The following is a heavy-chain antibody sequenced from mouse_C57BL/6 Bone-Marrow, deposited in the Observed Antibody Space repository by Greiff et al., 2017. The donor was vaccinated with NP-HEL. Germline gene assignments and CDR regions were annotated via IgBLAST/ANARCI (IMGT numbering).Heavy chain of an antibody. Sequence: APGGVTFSDYGMAWVRQAPRKGPEWVAFISNLAYSIYYADTVTGRFTISRENAKNTLYLEMSSLRSEDTAMYYCARQLRLGFAYWGQGTLVTVSA. J-gene: IGHJ3*01. V-gene: IGHV5-15*01. CDR2: ISNLAYSI. D-gene: IGHD3-2*02. CDR1: GVTFSDYG. CDR3: ARQLRLGFAY.